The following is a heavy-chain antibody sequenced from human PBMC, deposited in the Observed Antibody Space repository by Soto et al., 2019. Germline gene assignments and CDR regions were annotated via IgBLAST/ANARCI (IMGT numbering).Heavy chain of an antibody. CDR1: GGTFSSYA. D-gene: IGHD3-22*01. CDR3: ARDRGPSSGYYPYWFDP. J-gene: IGHJ5*02. CDR2: IIPIFGTA. V-gene: IGHV1-69*05. Sequence: QVQLVQSGAEVKKPGSSVKVSCKASGGTFSSYAITWVRQAPGQGLEWMGGIIPIFGTANYAQKFQGRVTITPEESTRTAYMELSSLRSEDTAVYYCARDRGPSSGYYPYWFDPWGQGTLVTVSS.